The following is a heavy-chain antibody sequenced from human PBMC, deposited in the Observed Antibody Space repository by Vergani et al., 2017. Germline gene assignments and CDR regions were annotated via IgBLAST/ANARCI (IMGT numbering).Heavy chain of an antibody. D-gene: IGHD3-10*01. CDR2: ISGSGGST. V-gene: IGHV3-23*01. CDR3: AKDLRMVRGAFDY. CDR1: GFTFSSYA. Sequence: EVQLLESGRGLVQPGGSLRLSCAASGFTFSSYAMSWVRQAPGKGLEWVSAISGSGGSTYYADPVKGRFTISRDNSKNTLYLQMNSLRAEDTAVYYCAKDLRMVRGAFDYWGQGTLVTVSS. J-gene: IGHJ4*02.